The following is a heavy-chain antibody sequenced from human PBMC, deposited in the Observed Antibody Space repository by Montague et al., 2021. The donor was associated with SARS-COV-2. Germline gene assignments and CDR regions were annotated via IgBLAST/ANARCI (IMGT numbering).Heavy chain of an antibody. D-gene: IGHD3-10*01. J-gene: IGHJ6*02. Sequence: SETLSLTCHVYGASFSGYYWSWVRQSPGKGLEWIGEVIHSGTTNYNPSLKGRVTISIASSNDRFSLRLTSLTAADTGVYYCASGESFYYGSGNYYRSALDDWGQGTTVTVSS. CDR2: VIHSGTT. CDR1: GASFSGYY. CDR3: ASGESFYYGSGNYYRSALDD. V-gene: IGHV4-34*12.